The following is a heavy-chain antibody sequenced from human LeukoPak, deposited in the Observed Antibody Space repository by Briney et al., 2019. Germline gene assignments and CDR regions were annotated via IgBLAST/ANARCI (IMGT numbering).Heavy chain of an antibody. J-gene: IGHJ4*02. D-gene: IGHD2-2*02. V-gene: IGHV1-2*02. CDR3: ARVARPGYCSSTSCYSFPY. CDR1: GYTFTGYY. CDR2: LNPNSGGT. Sequence: ASVKVSCQASGYTFTGYYMHWVRQAHGQGLEWMGWLNPNSGGTNYAQKFQGRVTMTRDTSISTAYMELSRLRSDDTAVYYCARVARPGYCSSTSCYSFPYWVQGTLVTVSS.